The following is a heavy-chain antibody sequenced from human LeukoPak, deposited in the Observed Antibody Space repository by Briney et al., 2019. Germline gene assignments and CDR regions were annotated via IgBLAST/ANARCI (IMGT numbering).Heavy chain of an antibody. CDR3: ARARYGSGSYHYMDV. CDR1: GGSISSFY. CDR2: IFTSGST. J-gene: IGHJ6*03. D-gene: IGHD3-10*01. V-gene: IGHV4-4*07. Sequence: SETLSLTCTVSGGSISSFYWSWIRQPAGKGLEWIGRIFTSGSTDYNSSFKSRVTMSVDTSKNHSSLKLSSVTAADTAVYYCARARYGSGSYHYMDVWGKGTTVTISS.